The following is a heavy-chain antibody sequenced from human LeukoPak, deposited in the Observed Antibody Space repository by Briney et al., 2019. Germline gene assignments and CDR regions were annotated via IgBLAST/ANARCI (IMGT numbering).Heavy chain of an antibody. CDR2: INPSGGST. Sequence: GASVKVSCKASGYTFTSYYMHWVRQAPGQGLEWMGIINPSGGSTSYAQKFQGRVTMTRDTSTSTVYMELSSLRSEDTAVYYCARGSGYSYGPPRDAFDIWGQGTMVTVSS. J-gene: IGHJ3*02. CDR1: GYTFTSYY. CDR3: ARGSGYSYGPPRDAFDI. V-gene: IGHV1-46*01. D-gene: IGHD5-18*01.